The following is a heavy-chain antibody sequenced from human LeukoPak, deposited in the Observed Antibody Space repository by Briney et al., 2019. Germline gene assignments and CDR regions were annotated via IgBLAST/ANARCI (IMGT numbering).Heavy chain of an antibody. CDR2: INHSGST. D-gene: IGHD3-10*01. J-gene: IGHJ4*02. Sequence: SETLSLTCAVYRGSFSGYYWSWIRQPPGKGLEWIGEINHSGSTNYNPSLKCRVTISVDTSKNQFSLKLSSVTAADTAVYYCARDPPGTGGWGQGTLVTVSS. V-gene: IGHV4-34*01. CDR3: ARDPPGTGG. CDR1: RGSFSGYY.